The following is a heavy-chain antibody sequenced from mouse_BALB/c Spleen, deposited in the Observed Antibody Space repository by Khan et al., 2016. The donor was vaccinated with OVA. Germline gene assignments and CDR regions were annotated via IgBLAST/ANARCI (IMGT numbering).Heavy chain of an antibody. CDR3: ARDGSRYNYAMDY. D-gene: IGHD2-3*01. V-gene: IGHV3-2*02. CDR2: ISSSGST. Sequence: EVQLVESGPGLVKPSQSLSLTCTVTGYSITSDYAWNWIRQFPGNKLEWMGYISSSGSTNYNPALKSRISITRDTSKNQFFLQLNSVTTEDTAKYYCARDGSRYNYAMDYWGQGTSVTVSS. CDR1: GYSITSDYA. J-gene: IGHJ4*01.